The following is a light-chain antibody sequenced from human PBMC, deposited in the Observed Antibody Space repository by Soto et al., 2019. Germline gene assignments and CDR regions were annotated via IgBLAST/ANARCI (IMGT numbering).Light chain of an antibody. CDR2: DAS. J-gene: IGKJ1*01. CDR1: QSISSN. CDR3: QQYDNLPQT. Sequence: EIVMTQSPATLSVSLGERASFSCRASQSISSNLAWYQQKPGQAPRLLISDASTMATGIPPRFGGSGSGIEFTLTISSLQSEDSAVYYCQQYDNLPQTFGQGTKVEIK. V-gene: IGKV3-15*01.